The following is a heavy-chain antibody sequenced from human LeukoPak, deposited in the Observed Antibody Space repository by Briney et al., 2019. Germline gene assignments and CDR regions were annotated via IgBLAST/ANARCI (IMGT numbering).Heavy chain of an antibody. CDR2: IYYSGST. V-gene: IGHV4-59*01. J-gene: IGHJ4*02. CDR3: ARMGLGGHGEFDY. Sequence: KTSETLSLTCTVSGGSINNYYWSWIRQPPGKGREYGGYIYYSGSTNYNPSLKRRVPISVDRSRNQVSLNLNSVTAADTAVYYCARMGLGGHGEFDYWGQGILVTVSS. D-gene: IGHD3-10*01. CDR1: GGSINNYY.